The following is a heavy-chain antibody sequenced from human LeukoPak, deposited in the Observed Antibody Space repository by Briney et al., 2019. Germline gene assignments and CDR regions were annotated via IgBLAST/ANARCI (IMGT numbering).Heavy chain of an antibody. D-gene: IGHD3-22*01. V-gene: IGHV4-4*07. CDR1: GGSISSYY. Sequence: SETLSLTCTVSGGSISSYYWSWIRQPAGKGLEWIGRIYTSGSTNYNPSLKSRVTMSVDASKNQFSLKLSSVTAADTAAYYCARDSTPYYDSSGYYYLDYWGQGTLVTVSS. CDR2: IYTSGST. CDR3: ARDSTPYYDSSGYYYLDY. J-gene: IGHJ4*02.